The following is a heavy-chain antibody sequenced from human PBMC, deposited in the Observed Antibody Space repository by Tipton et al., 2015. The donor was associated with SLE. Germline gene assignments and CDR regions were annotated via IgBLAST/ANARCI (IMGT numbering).Heavy chain of an antibody. D-gene: IGHD7-27*01. CDR1: GYTFISYD. V-gene: IGHV1-8*01. J-gene: IGHJ4*02. Sequence: QLVQSGAEVKKPGASVKVSCKASGYTFISYDINWVRQAPGQGLEWMGWMNPDTDQTGYAQKFQGRVTMTRDSSISTAYMELSSLRSDDAGVCYWSRSGDLDFWGQGTQVTVSS. CDR3: SRSGDLDF. CDR2: MNPDTDQT.